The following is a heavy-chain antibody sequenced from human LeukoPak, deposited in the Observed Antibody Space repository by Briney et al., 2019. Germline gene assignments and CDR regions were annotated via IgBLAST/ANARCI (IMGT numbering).Heavy chain of an antibody. CDR3: ARKRPNYFDY. V-gene: IGHV3-53*01. CDR1: GFTVSSNY. J-gene: IGHJ4*02. Sequence: PGGSLRLSCAASGFTVSSNYMSWVRQAPGKGLEWVSVFYSGGYTYYADSVKGRFTISRDNAENSLYLQMNSLRAEDTALYYCARKRPNYFDYWGQGTLVTVSS. CDR2: FYSGGYT.